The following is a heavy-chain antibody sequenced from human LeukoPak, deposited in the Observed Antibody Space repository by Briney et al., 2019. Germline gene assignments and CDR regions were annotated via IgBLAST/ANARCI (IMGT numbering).Heavy chain of an antibody. Sequence: ASVKVSCKASGGTFSSYAISWVRQAPGQGLEWMERIIPIFGIANYAQKFQGRVTITADKSTSTAYMELSSLRSEDTAVYYCARGMTTVTTWWFDPWGQGTLVTVSS. CDR2: IIPIFGIA. CDR1: GGTFSSYA. CDR3: ARGMTTVTTWWFDP. V-gene: IGHV1-69*04. D-gene: IGHD4-17*01. J-gene: IGHJ5*02.